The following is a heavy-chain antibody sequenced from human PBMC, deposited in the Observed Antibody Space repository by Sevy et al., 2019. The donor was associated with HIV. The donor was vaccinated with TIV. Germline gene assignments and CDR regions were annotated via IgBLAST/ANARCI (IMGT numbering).Heavy chain of an antibody. D-gene: IGHD3-22*01. CDR3: ARRKKYYYDSSGYLGFMDV. CDR2: ISAYNGNT. J-gene: IGHJ6*02. Sequence: ASVKVSCKASGYTFTSYGISWVRQAPGQGLEWMGWISAYNGNTNYAQKLQGRVTMTTDKSTSTAYMELRSLRSDDTAVYYCARRKKYYYDSSGYLGFMDVWGQGTTVTVSS. CDR1: GYTFTSYG. V-gene: IGHV1-18*01.